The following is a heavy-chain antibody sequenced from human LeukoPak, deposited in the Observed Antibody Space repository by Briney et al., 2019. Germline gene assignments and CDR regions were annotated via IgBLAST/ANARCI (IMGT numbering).Heavy chain of an antibody. CDR1: GGSVGVYY. J-gene: IGHJ4*02. V-gene: IGHV4-59*02. D-gene: IGHD2-15*01. Sequence: NPWEPRSLPCVVSGGSVGVYYWGWIRQPPGGGLDGIGYVYYSGSTNYNPSFKSRITISVDTSRNQFSLQLSSVTAADTAVYYCARIHRYCSGGACYVLDNWGQGTLVAVSS. CDR2: VYYSGST. CDR3: ARIHRYCSGGACYVLDN.